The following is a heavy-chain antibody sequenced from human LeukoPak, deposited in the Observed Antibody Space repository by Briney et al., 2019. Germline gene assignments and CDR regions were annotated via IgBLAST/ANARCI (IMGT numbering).Heavy chain of an antibody. CDR2: IYHSGST. CDR1: GGSISSGGYS. CDR3: ARNLGYCSGGSCYGRAATSYWYFDL. Sequence: SETLPLTCAVSGGSISSGGYSWSWIRQPPGKGLEWIGYIYHSGSTYYNPSLKSRVTISVDRSKNQFSLKLSSVTAADTAVYYCARNLGYCSGGSCYGRAATSYWYFDLWGRGTLVTVSS. D-gene: IGHD2-15*01. J-gene: IGHJ2*01. V-gene: IGHV4-30-2*01.